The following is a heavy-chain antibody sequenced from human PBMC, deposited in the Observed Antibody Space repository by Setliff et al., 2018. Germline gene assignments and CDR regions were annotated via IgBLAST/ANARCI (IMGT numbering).Heavy chain of an antibody. CDR1: GFSLSDTW. V-gene: IGHV3-30*02. D-gene: IGHD2-2*01. CDR3: AKDRDPCSSTSCFYYYMDV. J-gene: IGHJ6*03. Sequence: GSLRLSCVLSGFSLSDTWMNWVRQAPGKGLEWVALIRYDGNVKYHADSVKDRFTISRDNSKNTLYLQMNSLRIEDTAVYYCAKDRDPCSSTSCFYYYMDVWGKGTTVTVSS. CDR2: IRYDGNVK.